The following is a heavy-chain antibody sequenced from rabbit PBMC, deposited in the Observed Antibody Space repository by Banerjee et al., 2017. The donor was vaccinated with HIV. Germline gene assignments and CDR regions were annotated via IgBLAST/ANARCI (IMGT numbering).Heavy chain of an antibody. Sequence: QSLEESGGDLVKPEGSLTLTCTASGFSFSSYAYMCWVRQAPGKGLEWIACILVGSSGSTWYASWAKGRFTISKTSSTTVTLQLNSLTAADTATYFCARRVVGSGGYDLWGPGTLVTVS. CDR2: ILVGSSGST. V-gene: IGHV1S40*01. CDR3: ARRVVGSGGYDL. D-gene: IGHD1-1*01. J-gene: IGHJ4*01. CDR1: GFSFSSYAY.